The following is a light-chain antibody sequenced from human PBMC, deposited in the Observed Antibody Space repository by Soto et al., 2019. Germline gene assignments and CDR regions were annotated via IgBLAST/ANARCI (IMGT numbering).Light chain of an antibody. CDR3: HQYGSSPQT. Sequence: GGTATLSCRASQSVSSSYLAWYQQKPGQAPRLLIYGASSRATGIPDRFSGSGSGTDFTLTISRLEPEDFAVYYCHQYGSSPQTFGQGTKVDIK. CDR2: GAS. V-gene: IGKV3-20*01. J-gene: IGKJ1*01. CDR1: QSVSSSY.